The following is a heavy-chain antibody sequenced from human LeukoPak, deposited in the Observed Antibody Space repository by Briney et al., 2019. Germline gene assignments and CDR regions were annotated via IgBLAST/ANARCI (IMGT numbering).Heavy chain of an antibody. CDR2: IYYSGST. CDR3: ARLASSGWSHCDY. V-gene: IGHV4-59*08. D-gene: IGHD6-19*01. J-gene: IGHJ4*02. Sequence: SETLSLTCTVSGGSISGYYWSWTRQPPGKGPEWIGYIYYSGSTNYNPSLKSRVTISVDTSKNQFSLKMNSVTAADTAVYYCARLASSGWSHCDYWGQGTLVTVSS. CDR1: GGSISGYY.